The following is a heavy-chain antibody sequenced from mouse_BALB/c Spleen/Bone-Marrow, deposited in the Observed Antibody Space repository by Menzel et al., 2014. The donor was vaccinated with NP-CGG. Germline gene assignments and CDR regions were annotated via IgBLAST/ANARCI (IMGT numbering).Heavy chain of an antibody. Sequence: QVQLKESGAELMKPGASVKISCKATGYTFSSYWIEWVKQRPGHGLEWIGEILPGSGSTNYNEKFKGKATFTADTSSNTAYMQLSSLTSEDSAVYYCARPYYYGSSGDSWFAYWGQGTLVTVSA. CDR1: GYTFSSYW. J-gene: IGHJ3*01. CDR2: ILPGSGST. V-gene: IGHV1-9*01. CDR3: ARPYYYGSSGDSWFAY. D-gene: IGHD1-1*01.